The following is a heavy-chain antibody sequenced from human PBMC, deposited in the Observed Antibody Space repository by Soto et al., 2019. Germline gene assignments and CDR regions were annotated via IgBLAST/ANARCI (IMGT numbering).Heavy chain of an antibody. V-gene: IGHV3-21*01. D-gene: IGHD1-1*01. J-gene: IGHJ4*02. CDR2: ISSSSSYI. CDR1: GFTFSSYS. CDR3: ARDPTGTARR. Sequence: XGSLRLSCSASGFTFSSYSMNWVRQAPGKGLEWVSSISSSSSYIYYADSVKGRFTISRDNAKNSLYLQMNSLRAEDTAVYYCARDPTGTARRWGQGTLVTVSS.